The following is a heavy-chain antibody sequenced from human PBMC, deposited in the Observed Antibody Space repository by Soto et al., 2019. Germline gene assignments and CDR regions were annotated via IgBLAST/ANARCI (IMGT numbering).Heavy chain of an antibody. CDR1: VYTLTELS. J-gene: IGHJ5*02. Sequence: AAVKGSFKVSVYTLTELSMHWLRQAPLKGLDCIVGFDPEDGEEIYAQKFQGRVTLTEDTSTDTAYMELSSLRPEDKAVYYCVTLSHDIWSGXNIWSDTWAQGTMVTVSS. CDR2: FDPEDGEE. D-gene: IGHD3-3*01. V-gene: IGHV1-24*01. CDR3: VTLSHDIWSGXNIWSDT.